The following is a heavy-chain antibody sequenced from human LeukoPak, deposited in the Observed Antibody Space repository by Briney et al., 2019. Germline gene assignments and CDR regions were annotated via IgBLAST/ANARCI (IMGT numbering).Heavy chain of an antibody. CDR1: GYTFTGYY. Sequence: GASVKVSCKASGYTFTGYYMHWVRQAPGQGLEWMGWINPNSGDTNYAQKFQGRVTMTRDTSINTAYMELSRLRSDDTAVYYCATALSPAPGRSYGSGHFDYWGQGTLVTVSS. CDR3: ATALSPAPGRSYGSGHFDY. CDR2: INPNSGDT. D-gene: IGHD5-18*01. V-gene: IGHV1-2*02. J-gene: IGHJ4*02.